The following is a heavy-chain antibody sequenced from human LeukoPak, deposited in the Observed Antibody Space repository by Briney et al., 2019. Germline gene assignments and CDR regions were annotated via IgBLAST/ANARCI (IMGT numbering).Heavy chain of an antibody. CDR1: GFTFSSYG. CDR2: ISYDGSNK. CDR3: AKDRSGWVEAFDI. Sequence: GGSLRLFCAASGFTFSSYGMHWVRQAPGKGLEWVAVISYDGSNKYYAESVKGRFTISRDNSKNTLYLQMNSLRAEDTAVFYCAKDRSGWVEAFDIWGQGTMVTVSS. V-gene: IGHV3-30*18. J-gene: IGHJ3*02. D-gene: IGHD6-19*01.